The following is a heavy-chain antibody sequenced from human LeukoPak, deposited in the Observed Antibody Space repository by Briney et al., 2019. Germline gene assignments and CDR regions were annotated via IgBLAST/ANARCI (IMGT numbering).Heavy chain of an antibody. CDR2: INPNSGGT. D-gene: IGHD5-18*01. CDR3: ARQGGDSGYSHDY. CDR1: GYTFTGYY. Sequence: SVKVSCKASGYTFTGYYMHWVRQAPGQGLEWMGWINPNSGGTNYAQKFQGRVTMTRDTSISTAYMELSRLRSDDTAVYYCARQGGDSGYSHDYWGQGTLVTVSS. J-gene: IGHJ4*02. V-gene: IGHV1-2*02.